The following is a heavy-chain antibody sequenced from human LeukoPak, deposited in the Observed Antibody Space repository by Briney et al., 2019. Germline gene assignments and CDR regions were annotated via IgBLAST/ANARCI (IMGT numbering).Heavy chain of an antibody. V-gene: IGHV3-74*01. Sequence: GGSLRLSCAASGFTFSGAWMHWARQAPGKGLMWVSRINDDGSSTRHADSVKGRFTISRDNAKNTLYLQMNSPRAEDTAVYYCARVSGPGMNEYYHLWGQGTLVTVSS. CDR2: INDDGSST. CDR3: ARVSGPGMNEYYHL. J-gene: IGHJ4*02. D-gene: IGHD2-2*01. CDR1: GFTFSGAW.